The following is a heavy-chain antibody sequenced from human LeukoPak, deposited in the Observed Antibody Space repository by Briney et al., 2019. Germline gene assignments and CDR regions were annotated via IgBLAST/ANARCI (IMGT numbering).Heavy chain of an antibody. CDR1: GFTFSSYS. D-gene: IGHD4-17*01. CDR2: ISSSSSYI. J-gene: IGHJ6*02. V-gene: IGHV3-21*01. Sequence: GGSLRLSCAASGFTFSSYSMTWVRQAPGKGLEWVSSISSSSSYIYYADSVKGRFTISRDNAKNSLYLQMNSLRAEDTAVYYCARLGDTPYYGMDVWGQGTTVTVSS. CDR3: ARLGDTPYYGMDV.